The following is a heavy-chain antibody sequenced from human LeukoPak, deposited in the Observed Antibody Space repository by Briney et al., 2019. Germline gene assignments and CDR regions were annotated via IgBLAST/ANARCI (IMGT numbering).Heavy chain of an antibody. V-gene: IGHV3-64*02. CDR3: ARGGEYYDILTGNYYYYGMDV. CDR1: GFTFSSYA. D-gene: IGHD3-9*01. CDR2: ISSNGGST. Sequence: GGSLRLSCAASGFTFSSYAMHWVRQAPGKGLEYVSAISSNGGSTYYADSVKGRFTISRDNSKNTLYLQMGSLRAEDMAVYYCARGGEYYDILTGNYYYYGMDVWGKGTTVTVSS. J-gene: IGHJ6*04.